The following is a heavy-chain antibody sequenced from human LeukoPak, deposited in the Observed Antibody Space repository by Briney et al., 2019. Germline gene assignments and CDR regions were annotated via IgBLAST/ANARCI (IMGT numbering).Heavy chain of an antibody. J-gene: IGHJ4*02. CDR2: ISYDGSNK. D-gene: IGHD3-10*01. V-gene: IGHV3-30-3*01. Sequence: PPGGSLRLSCAASGFTFSSYAMHWVRQAPGKGLEWVAVISYDGSNKYYADSVKGRFTISRDNAKNSLYLQMNSLRAEDTAVYYCARVDGSGNTIDYWGQGTLVTVSS. CDR3: ARVDGSGNTIDY. CDR1: GFTFSSYA.